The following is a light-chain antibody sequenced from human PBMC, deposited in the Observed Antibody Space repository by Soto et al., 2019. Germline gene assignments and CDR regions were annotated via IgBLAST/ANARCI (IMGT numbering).Light chain of an antibody. V-gene: IGKV1-13*02. Sequence: AIQVTQSPSSLSASVGDRVTITCRASQDIRGALAWYQQKPGKAPNLLIYDVSTLESGVPSRFSRSGSGTEFTLTISSLQPEDFGTFYCQQFNSYPITFGHGTRLEIK. CDR1: QDIRGA. CDR3: QQFNSYPIT. J-gene: IGKJ5*01. CDR2: DVS.